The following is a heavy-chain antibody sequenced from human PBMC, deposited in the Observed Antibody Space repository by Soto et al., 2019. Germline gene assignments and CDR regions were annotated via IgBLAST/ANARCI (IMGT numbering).Heavy chain of an antibody. Sequence: QITLKESGPPLVKPTQTLTLTCTFSAFSLTTSGVGVGWIRQPPGKALEWLALIYWDDDKRYSPSLKSRLTITKDTSKNQVVLTMTNMDPVDTATYYCAHRNYGSSWYDWFDPWGQGTLVTVSS. CDR2: IYWDDDK. CDR3: AHRNYGSSWYDWFDP. CDR1: AFSLTTSGVG. V-gene: IGHV2-5*02. D-gene: IGHD6-13*01. J-gene: IGHJ5*02.